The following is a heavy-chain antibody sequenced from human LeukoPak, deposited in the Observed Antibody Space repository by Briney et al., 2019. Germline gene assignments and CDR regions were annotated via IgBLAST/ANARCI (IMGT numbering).Heavy chain of an antibody. Sequence: GGSLRLSCAASGFTVSSNYMSWVRQAPGKGLEWVSVIYSGGSTYYADSVKGRFTISRDNSKNTLYLQMNSLRAEDTAVYYCAKDLRYYYDSSGEYYFDYWGQGTLVTVSS. CDR3: AKDLRYYYDSSGEYYFDY. CDR1: GFTVSSNY. CDR2: IYSGGST. J-gene: IGHJ4*02. V-gene: IGHV3-53*01. D-gene: IGHD3-22*01.